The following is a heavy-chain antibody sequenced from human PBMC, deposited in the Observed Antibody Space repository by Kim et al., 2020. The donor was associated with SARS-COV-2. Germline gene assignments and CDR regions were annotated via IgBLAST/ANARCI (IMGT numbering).Heavy chain of an antibody. V-gene: IGHV3-43*02. CDR2: ISAGGDNT. J-gene: IGHJ6*02. Sequence: GGSLRLSCAASGFRFNEYAMNWVRQAPGKGLEWVALISAGGDNTYYADSVRGRFTISRDNNRRTLYLEMNSLRTEDTAFYYCAKDVCSSTSCPYFYYYVMDVWGQGTTVIVSS. CDR3: AKDVCSSTSCPYFYYYVMDV. CDR1: GFRFNEYA. D-gene: IGHD2-2*01.